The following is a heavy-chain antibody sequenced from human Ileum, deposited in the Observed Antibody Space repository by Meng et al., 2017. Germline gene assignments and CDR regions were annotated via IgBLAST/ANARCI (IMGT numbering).Heavy chain of an antibody. CDR1: GFTFTSYA. D-gene: IGHD2-21*02. Sequence: GESLKISCAASGFTFTSYAMSWVRQAPGKGLEWVSGMGGGDDIPYYADFAKGRFTISRDNLKNTLYLQMSSLSVDDTAVYYCARAPDFVYLDYWGQGTLVTVAS. CDR3: ARAPDFVYLDY. CDR2: MGGGDDIP. V-gene: IGHV3-23*01. J-gene: IGHJ4*02.